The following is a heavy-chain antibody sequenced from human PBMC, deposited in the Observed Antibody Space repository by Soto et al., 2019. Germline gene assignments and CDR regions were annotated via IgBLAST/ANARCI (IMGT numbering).Heavy chain of an antibody. CDR2: ISGSGGST. CDR1: GFTFSSYA. V-gene: IGHV3-23*01. CDR3: ARDQYYYGSVSDDAFDI. Sequence: GGSLRLSCAASGFTFSSYAMSWVRQAPGKGLEWISAISGSGGSTYYVVSVKGRFTISRDNSKNMLYLQMNSLRAEDTAVYYCARDQYYYGSVSDDAFDIWGQGTMVTVSS. D-gene: IGHD3-10*01. J-gene: IGHJ3*02.